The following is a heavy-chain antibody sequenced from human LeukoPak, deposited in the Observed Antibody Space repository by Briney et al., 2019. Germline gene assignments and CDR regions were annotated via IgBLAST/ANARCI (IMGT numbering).Heavy chain of an antibody. Sequence: ASVKVSCKASGYSFTSNDINWVRQATGQGLEWMGWMNPNSGNTGYAQNFQGRVTMTRNTSISTAYMELSSLRSEDTAVYYCARDLVVVVAATSTSRFDPWGQGTLVTVSS. J-gene: IGHJ5*02. V-gene: IGHV1-8*01. CDR2: MNPNSGNT. D-gene: IGHD2-15*01. CDR1: GYSFTSND. CDR3: ARDLVVVVAATSTSRFDP.